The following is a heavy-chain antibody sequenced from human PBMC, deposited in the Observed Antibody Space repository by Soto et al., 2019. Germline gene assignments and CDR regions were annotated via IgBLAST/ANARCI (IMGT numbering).Heavy chain of an antibody. CDR2: IYYSGST. CDR3: ARHRALFGAYYFDY. D-gene: IGHD3-10*01. J-gene: IGHJ4*02. CDR1: GGSISSSSYY. Sequence: SETLSLTCTVSGGSISSSSYYWGWIRQPPGKGLEWIGSIYYSGSTYYNPSLKSRVTISVDTSKNQFSLKLSSVTAADTAVYYCARHRALFGAYYFDYWGQGTLVTVSS. V-gene: IGHV4-39*01.